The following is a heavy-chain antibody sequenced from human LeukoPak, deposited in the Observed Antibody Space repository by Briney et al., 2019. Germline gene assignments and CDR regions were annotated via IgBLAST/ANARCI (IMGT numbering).Heavy chain of an antibody. Sequence: GGSLRLSCTASAFTTHYWLNWDRQSPGKGLEWVANIDRDGRVQHYVDSVEGRFTISRDSAKNSLALQMHSLRAEDTAVYYCTGGSDEVLSGEYYYYMDVWGTGTTVTVSS. D-gene: IGHD2/OR15-2a*01. J-gene: IGHJ6*03. CDR3: TGGSDEVLSGEYYYYMDV. CDR1: AFTTHYW. V-gene: IGHV3-7*01. CDR2: IDRDGRVQ.